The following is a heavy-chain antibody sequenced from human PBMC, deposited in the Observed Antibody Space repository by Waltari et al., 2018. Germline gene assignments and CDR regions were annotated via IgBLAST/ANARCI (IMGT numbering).Heavy chain of an antibody. D-gene: IGHD2-15*01. CDR2: INPNSGGT. V-gene: IGHV1-2*02. CDR3: ARAEHCGGGNCQPKFFDQ. Sequence: QVHLVQSGAEVKKPGASVKVSCKASGYPFIDYYIHWVRQAPGQGLEWMGWINPNSGGTSYAQKFRGRVTMRRDTSISTVYMDLSSLRSDDTAVFYCARAEHCGGGNCQPKFFDQWGQGTLVTVSS. J-gene: IGHJ4*02. CDR1: GYPFIDYY.